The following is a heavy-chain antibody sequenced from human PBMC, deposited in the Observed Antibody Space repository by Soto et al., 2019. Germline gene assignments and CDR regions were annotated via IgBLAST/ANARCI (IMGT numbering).Heavy chain of an antibody. CDR1: GYTFTSYY. CDR2: NNPITGGT. J-gene: IGHJ5*02. D-gene: IGHD3-10*01. CDR3: ARDRYYYGSGSYYIILFDP. Sequence: GASVKVSCKASGYTFTSYYIHWVRQAPGQGLEWMGWNNPITGGTNYAPKFQGRVTMTRDTSITTSYMDLSRLRSDEPTVYSCARDRYYYGSGSYYIILFDPWGQGTLVTVSS. V-gene: IGHV1-2*02.